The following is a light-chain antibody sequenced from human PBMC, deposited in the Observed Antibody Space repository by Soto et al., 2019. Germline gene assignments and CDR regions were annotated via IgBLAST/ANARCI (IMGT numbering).Light chain of an antibody. CDR3: QQYENLPS. CDR1: QDINKN. CDR2: DAS. Sequence: DIQMTQSPSSLSASVGDRVTITCQASQDINKNLIWYQQKPGKAPKLLIYDASDLETGVPSRFSGSGSGTDFTFTINSLQPEDIGTYYCQQYENLPSFGGGTKVDIK. J-gene: IGKJ4*01. V-gene: IGKV1-33*01.